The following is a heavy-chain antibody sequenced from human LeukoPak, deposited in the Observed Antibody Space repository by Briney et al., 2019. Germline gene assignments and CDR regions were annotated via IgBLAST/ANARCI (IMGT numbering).Heavy chain of an antibody. V-gene: IGHV4-4*07. J-gene: IGHJ5*02. CDR1: GGSISSYF. Sequence: SETLSLTCTVSGGSISSYFWNWIRQPAGKRLEWIGRIHSRGSTNYNPSLKSRISMSVDTSKNQISLKMTSLTAADTAVYYCGRDRNTNWFDPWGQGTLVTVSS. CDR3: GRDRNTNWFDP. CDR2: IHSRGST.